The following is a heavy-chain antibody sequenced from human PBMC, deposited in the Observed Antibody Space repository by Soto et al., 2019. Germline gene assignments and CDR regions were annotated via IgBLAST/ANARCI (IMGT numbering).Heavy chain of an antibody. CDR1: GFTFSSYG. CDR2: IKQDGSEK. D-gene: IGHD2-8*01. CDR3: ARRSGHIVLMVYAIPGAFDI. J-gene: IGHJ3*02. V-gene: IGHV3-7*01. Sequence: QPGGSLRLSCAASGFTFSSYGMHWVRQAPGKGLEWVANIKQDGSEKYYVDSVKGRFTISRDNAKNSLYLQMNSLRAEDTAVYYCARRSGHIVLMVYAIPGAFDIWGQGTMVTVSS.